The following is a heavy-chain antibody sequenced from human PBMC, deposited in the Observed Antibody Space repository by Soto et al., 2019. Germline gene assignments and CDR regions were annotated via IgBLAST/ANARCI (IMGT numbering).Heavy chain of an antibody. D-gene: IGHD6-6*01. Sequence: VGSLKISCHDSGYSFAIYWNGWVRQMPGKDLEWMGIIYPGDSDTRYSPSFQGQVTISADKSLRTAYLQWTSLKASDTALYYCGRTRSFTLGFYYDGMDVWGQGTTVTVSS. CDR3: GRTRSFTLGFYYDGMDV. V-gene: IGHV5-51*01. CDR1: GYSFAIYW. J-gene: IGHJ6*02. CDR2: IYPGDSDT.